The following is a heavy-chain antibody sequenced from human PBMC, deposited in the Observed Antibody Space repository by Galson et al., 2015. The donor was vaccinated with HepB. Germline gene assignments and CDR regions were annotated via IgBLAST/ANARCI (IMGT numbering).Heavy chain of an antibody. V-gene: IGHV3-23*01. CDR1: GFIFSNYD. CDR2: ISVGGGST. Sequence: SLRLSCAASGFIFSNYDMSWVRQAPGKGLEWVSVISVGGGSTYNAKSVKGRFTISRDNSKNTLFLQMSSLRAEDTAVYYCAKCLNGRRITMMTWGQGTRVTVSS. D-gene: IGHD3-22*01. J-gene: IGHJ4*02. CDR3: AKCLNGRRITMMT.